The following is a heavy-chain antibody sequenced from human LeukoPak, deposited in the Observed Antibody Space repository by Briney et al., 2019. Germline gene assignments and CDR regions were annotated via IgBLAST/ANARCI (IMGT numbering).Heavy chain of an antibody. V-gene: IGHV4-38-2*02. Sequence: PSETLSLTCTVSGYSISSGYYWGWIRQPPGKGLEWIGTIYYSGSTYYNPSLESRVTISVDTSKNQFSLKLSSVTAADTAVYYCAREGGDSSWSTDWFDPWGQGTLVTVSS. J-gene: IGHJ5*02. CDR2: IYYSGST. CDR1: GYSISSGYY. CDR3: AREGGDSSWSTDWFDP. D-gene: IGHD6-13*01.